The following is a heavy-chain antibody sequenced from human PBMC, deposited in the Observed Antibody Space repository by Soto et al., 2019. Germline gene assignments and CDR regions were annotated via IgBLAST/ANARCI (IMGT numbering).Heavy chain of an antibody. D-gene: IGHD2-2*01. J-gene: IGHJ5*02. CDR1: GHRVSSNHTS. V-gene: IGHV6-1*01. CDR2: TYYRSKWYN. Sequence: SQTLSLTFAISGHRVSSNHTSSNCITQSPSRGLEWLGRTYYRSKWYNDYAVSVKSRITIKPDTSKNQFSLQLNSVTPEDTAVYYCASDLGYQHWFDHWGKGSLVTVSS. CDR3: ASDLGYQHWFDH.